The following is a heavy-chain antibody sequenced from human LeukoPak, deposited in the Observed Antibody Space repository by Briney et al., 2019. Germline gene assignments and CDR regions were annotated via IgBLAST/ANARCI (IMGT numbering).Heavy chain of an antibody. Sequence: GGSLRLPCAASGFTFSSYAMSWVRQAPGKGLVWVSRINPDGSSTTYADSVKGRFTISRDNAKNTLYLQMNSLRAEDTAVYYCARGTYGLRIDNWFDPWGQGTLVTVSS. J-gene: IGHJ5*02. D-gene: IGHD1-26*01. CDR2: INPDGSST. CDR3: ARGTYGLRIDNWFDP. CDR1: GFTFSSYA. V-gene: IGHV3-74*01.